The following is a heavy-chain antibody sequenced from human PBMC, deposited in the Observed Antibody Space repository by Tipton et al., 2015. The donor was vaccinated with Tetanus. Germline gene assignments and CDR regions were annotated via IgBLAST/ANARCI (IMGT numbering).Heavy chain of an antibody. CDR1: GDSMTKYY. V-gene: IGHV4-4*08. CDR3: ARRSYCTSTRCCDAFDL. CDR2: IFASGST. Sequence: GLVKPSATLSLTCTVSGDSMTKYYWSWVRQPPGKGLEWISYIFASGSTNYNPALKSRVTISMDTSKKQISLKLSSVTAADTAVYFWARRSYCTSTRCCDAFDLWGPGTRVPVSS. J-gene: IGHJ3*01. D-gene: IGHD2-8*01.